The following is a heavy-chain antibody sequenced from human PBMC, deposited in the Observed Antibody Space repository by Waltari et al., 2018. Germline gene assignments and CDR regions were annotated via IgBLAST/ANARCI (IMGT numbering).Heavy chain of an antibody. CDR3: AKCGGLLWFKESRYMDV. D-gene: IGHD3-10*01. CDR1: GFTFSTCG. V-gene: IGHV3-30*18. J-gene: IGHJ6*03. Sequence: QVQLVESGGGVGRPGRSRRRSCAASGFTFSTCGMQWVRQAPGKGLEWVAVISYDGSQKHYADSLKGRFTISRDNSKKTLYLEMNSLRTEDTAVYYCAKCGGLLWFKESRYMDVWGKGTTVTVSS. CDR2: ISYDGSQK.